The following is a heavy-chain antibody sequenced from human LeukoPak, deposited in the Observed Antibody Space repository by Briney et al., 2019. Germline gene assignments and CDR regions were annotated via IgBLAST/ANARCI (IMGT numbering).Heavy chain of an antibody. D-gene: IGHD6-6*01. Sequence: SVKVSCKASGGTFSSYAISWVRQAPGQGLEWMGGILPIFGAANYAQKFQGRVTITTDESTSTAYMELSSLRSEDTAVYYCARDQDSSSGWFDPWGQGTLVTVSS. V-gene: IGHV1-69*05. CDR2: ILPIFGAA. J-gene: IGHJ5*02. CDR1: GGTFSSYA. CDR3: ARDQDSSSGWFDP.